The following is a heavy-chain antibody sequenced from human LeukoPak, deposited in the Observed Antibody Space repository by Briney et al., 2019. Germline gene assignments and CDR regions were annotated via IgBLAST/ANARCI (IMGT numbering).Heavy chain of an antibody. J-gene: IGHJ6*02. Sequence: GGSLRLSCAASGFTFSSYGMHWVRQAPGKGLEWVSAISGSGGSTYYADSVKGRFTISRDNSKNTLYLQMNSLRAEDTAVYYCAKDQFRDYYYYGMDVWGQGTTVTVSS. D-gene: IGHD2-21*01. CDR3: AKDQFRDYYYYGMDV. CDR2: ISGSGGST. V-gene: IGHV3-23*01. CDR1: GFTFSSYG.